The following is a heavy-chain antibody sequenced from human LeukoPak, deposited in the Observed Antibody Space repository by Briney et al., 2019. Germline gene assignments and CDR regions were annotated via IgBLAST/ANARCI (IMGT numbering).Heavy chain of an antibody. J-gene: IGHJ6*03. V-gene: IGHV3-30*04. CDR1: GFTFSSFA. Sequence: GRSLRLSCPASGFTFSSFAVHWVRQAPAKGLEWVAVISYDGNNKYYADSVKGRFTISRDDSKSTLYLQMNSLRPEDTAVYYCARSGCCSTSCYMRGGYYYYYMDVWGKGTTVTVSS. D-gene: IGHD2-2*02. CDR3: ARSGCCSTSCYMRGGYYYYYMDV. CDR2: ISYDGNNK.